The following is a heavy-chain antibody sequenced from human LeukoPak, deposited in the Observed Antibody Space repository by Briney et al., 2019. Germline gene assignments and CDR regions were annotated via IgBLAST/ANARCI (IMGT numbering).Heavy chain of an antibody. D-gene: IGHD3-10*01. Sequence: GGSLTLSCAASGFTFSDYWMHWVRQAPGKGLVWVSRISSDGSRVTYADSVKGRFTISRDNSKNTLYLQMNSLRAEDTAVYYCARGAYGSGSYGDNWFDPWGQGTLVTVSS. CDR1: GFTFSDYW. J-gene: IGHJ5*02. V-gene: IGHV3-74*01. CDR3: ARGAYGSGSYGDNWFDP. CDR2: ISSDGSRV.